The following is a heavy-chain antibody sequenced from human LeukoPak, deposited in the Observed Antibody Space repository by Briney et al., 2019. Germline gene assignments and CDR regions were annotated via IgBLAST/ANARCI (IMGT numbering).Heavy chain of an antibody. CDR1: GFTFSSYD. V-gene: IGHV3-13*01. Sequence: GGSLRLSCAASGFTFSSYDMHWVRQATGKGLEWVSAIGTAGDTYYPGSVKGRFTISRENAKNSLYLQMNSLRAGDTAVYYCARVPAGAPGSYYNPSEYGMDVWGQGTTVTVSS. CDR2: IGTAGDT. J-gene: IGHJ6*02. CDR3: ARVPAGAPGSYYNPSEYGMDV. D-gene: IGHD3-10*01.